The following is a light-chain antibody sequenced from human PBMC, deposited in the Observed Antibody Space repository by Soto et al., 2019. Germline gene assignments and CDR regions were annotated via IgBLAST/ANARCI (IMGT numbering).Light chain of an antibody. Sequence: QSALTQPPSVSGAPGQRVTISCTGSSSNIGAGYDVHWYQQLPGRAPKLIIYGNTNRPSGVPDRFSGSKSGTSASLAITGLQAEDEADYYCLSFDSSLSVVFGGGTKVTVL. V-gene: IGLV1-40*01. CDR2: GNT. CDR1: SSNIGAGYD. CDR3: LSFDSSLSVV. J-gene: IGLJ2*01.